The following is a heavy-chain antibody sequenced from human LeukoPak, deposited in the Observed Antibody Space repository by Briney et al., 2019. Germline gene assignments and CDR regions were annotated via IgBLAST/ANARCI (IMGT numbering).Heavy chain of an antibody. CDR2: IYPGDSET. CDR3: ARDGPRSGYDLGHFDN. V-gene: IGHV5-51*01. D-gene: IGHD5-12*01. J-gene: IGHJ4*02. CDR1: GYRFTSYW. Sequence: GESLKISCKGSGYRFTSYWIGWVRQMPGKGLEWMGIIYPGDSETRYSPSFQGQVTISADKSISTAYLQWSSLKASDTAMYYCARDGPRSGYDLGHFDNLGQGTLVTASS.